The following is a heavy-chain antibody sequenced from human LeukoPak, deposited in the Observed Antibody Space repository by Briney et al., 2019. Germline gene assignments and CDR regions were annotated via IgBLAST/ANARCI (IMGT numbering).Heavy chain of an antibody. CDR1: GFTFSSYA. CDR3: ARGGGLDV. Sequence: PGGSLRLSCAASGFTFSSYAMHWVRQAPGKGLEWVALISYDASNKYYADSVKGRFTISRDNSENTLYLQMSNLRAEDTAVYFCARGGGLDVWGQGATVTVSS. CDR2: ISYDASNK. J-gene: IGHJ6*02. V-gene: IGHV3-30*04. D-gene: IGHD3-16*01.